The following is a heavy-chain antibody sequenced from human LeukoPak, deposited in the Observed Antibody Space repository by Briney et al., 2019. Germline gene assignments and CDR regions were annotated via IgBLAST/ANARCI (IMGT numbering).Heavy chain of an antibody. CDR3: ARQGGDTMVRGVIKDWFDP. V-gene: IGHV4-39*01. J-gene: IGHJ5*02. Sequence: SETLSLTCTVTGDSINSSVYYWAWIRQPPGKGLVWIGSLYYNGYTYYNPSLKSRVTMSADTSKNHFSLKLNSVTAADTAVYYCARQGGDTMVRGVIKDWFDPWGQGTLVAVSS. CDR2: LYYNGYT. D-gene: IGHD3-10*01. CDR1: GDSINSSVYY.